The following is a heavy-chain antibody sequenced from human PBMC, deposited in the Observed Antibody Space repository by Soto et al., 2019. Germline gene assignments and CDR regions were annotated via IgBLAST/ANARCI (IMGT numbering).Heavy chain of an antibody. CDR3: ARDSEDIVVVVAAAFDY. D-gene: IGHD2-15*01. V-gene: IGHV3-33*01. CDR1: GFTFSSYG. J-gene: IGHJ4*02. CDR2: IWYDGSNK. Sequence: QVQLVESGGGVVQPWRSLRLSCAASGFTFSSYGMHWVRQAPGKGLEWVAVIWYDGSNKYYADSVKGRFTISRDNSKNTLYLQMNSLRAEDTAVYYCARDSEDIVVVVAAAFDYWGQGTLVTVSS.